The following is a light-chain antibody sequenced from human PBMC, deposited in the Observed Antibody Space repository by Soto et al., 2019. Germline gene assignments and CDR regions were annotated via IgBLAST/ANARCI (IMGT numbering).Light chain of an antibody. J-gene: IGKJ1*01. CDR2: HTS. Sequence: IVMTQSPDTLSVSPGERATLSCRASQTIYNNVAWYQKRPGQAPRLLIYHTSTRATGIPARFSGSGSGTEFTLTISSLQSEDFAVYYCQQYGSSPRTFGQGTKVDIK. CDR1: QTIYNN. CDR3: QQYGSSPRT. V-gene: IGKV3-15*01.